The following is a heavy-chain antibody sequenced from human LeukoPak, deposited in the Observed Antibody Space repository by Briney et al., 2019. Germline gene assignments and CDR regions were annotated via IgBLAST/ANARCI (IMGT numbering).Heavy chain of an antibody. V-gene: IGHV1-8*01. CDR2: MNPNSGNT. CDR1: GYTFTSYD. D-gene: IGHD2/OR15-2a*01. Sequence: ASVKVSCKASGYTFTSYDINWVRQATGQGLEWMGWMNPNSGNTGYAQKFQGRVTMTRNTSISTAYMDVSSLRSEDTAVYYCARSSIGLGFFDYWGQGTLVTVSS. J-gene: IGHJ4*02. CDR3: ARSSIGLGFFDY.